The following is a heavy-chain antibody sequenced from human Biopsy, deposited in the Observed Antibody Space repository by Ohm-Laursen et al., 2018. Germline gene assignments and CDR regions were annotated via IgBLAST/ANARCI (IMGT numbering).Heavy chain of an antibody. CDR1: GFRFDDYA. J-gene: IGHJ6*02. V-gene: IGHV3-9*01. CDR2: ISWISRNT. D-gene: IGHD3-22*01. Sequence: SLRLSCAASGFRFDDYATHWVRQRPGKGLEWVSGISWISRNTGYADSVKGRFTITRDNAKNSLYLQMNSLRPEDTALYYCARDRGQNFYDSTGYYNGMDGWGQGTTVTVAS. CDR3: ARDRGQNFYDSTGYYNGMDG.